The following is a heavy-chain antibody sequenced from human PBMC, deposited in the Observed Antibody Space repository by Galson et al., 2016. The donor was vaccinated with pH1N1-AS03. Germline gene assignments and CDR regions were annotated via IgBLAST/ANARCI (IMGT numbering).Heavy chain of an antibody. Sequence: SLRLSCAVSGFIVSNNYMTWVRQAPGKGLEWVSLTYGDGTTYYADSVKGRFTISRDTSKNTIYLQMNSLGAEDTAVYYCGTPGLSTIFWGMGDWGQGTTVTVS. J-gene: IGHJ6*02. CDR2: TYGDGTT. CDR1: GFIVSNNY. V-gene: IGHV3-53*01. CDR3: GTPGLSTIFWGMGD. D-gene: IGHD5/OR15-5a*01.